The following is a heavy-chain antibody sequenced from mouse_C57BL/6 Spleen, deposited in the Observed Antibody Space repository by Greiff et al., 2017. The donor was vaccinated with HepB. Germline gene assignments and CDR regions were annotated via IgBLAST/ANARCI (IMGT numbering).Heavy chain of an antibody. CDR3: ARCLYYYGSSYVHAMDY. D-gene: IGHD1-1*01. CDR2: IDPSDSYT. CDR1: GYTFTSYW. Sequence: QVQLQQPGAELVKPGASVKLSCKASGYTFTSYWMQWVKQRPGQGLEWIGEIDPSDSYTNYNQKFKGKATLTVDTSSSTAYMQLSSLTSEDSAVYYCARCLYYYGSSYVHAMDYWGQGTSVTVSS. J-gene: IGHJ4*01. V-gene: IGHV1-50*01.